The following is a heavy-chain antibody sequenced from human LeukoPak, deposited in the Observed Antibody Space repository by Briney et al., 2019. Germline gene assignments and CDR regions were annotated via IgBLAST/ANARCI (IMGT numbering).Heavy chain of an antibody. CDR3: ARGSGWLSGLDF. CDR1: GYTFTRYD. CDR2: MNPRSGNT. J-gene: IGHJ4*02. V-gene: IGHV1-8*01. Sequence: ASVTVSCTASGYTFTRYDINWVRQAPGQGLEWMAWMNPRSGNTGYAQRFQGRVTVTGNTSMNTAYMELRSLRSDDTAVYYCARGSGWLSGLDFWGQGALVTVFS. D-gene: IGHD3-10*01.